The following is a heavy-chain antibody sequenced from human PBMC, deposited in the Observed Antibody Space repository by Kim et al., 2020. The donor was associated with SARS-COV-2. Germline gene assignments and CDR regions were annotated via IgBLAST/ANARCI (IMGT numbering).Heavy chain of an antibody. CDR2: ISSSSSYI. Sequence: GGSLRLSCAASGFTFSSYSMNWVRQAPGKGLEWVSSISSSSSYIYYADSVKGRFTISRDNAKNSLYLQMNSLRAEDTAVYYCARDIAYCGGDCHFYYYYGMDVWGQGTTVTVSS. J-gene: IGHJ6*02. CDR1: GFTFSSYS. D-gene: IGHD2-21*02. V-gene: IGHV3-21*01. CDR3: ARDIAYCGGDCHFYYYYGMDV.